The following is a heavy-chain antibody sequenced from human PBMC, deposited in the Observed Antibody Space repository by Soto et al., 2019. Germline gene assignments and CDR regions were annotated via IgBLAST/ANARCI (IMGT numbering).Heavy chain of an antibody. D-gene: IGHD5-18*01. V-gene: IGHV5-51*01. CDR3: ARGGVDTRTFDY. CDR1: GYTFTIYW. J-gene: IGHJ4*02. Sequence: GESLKISCQASGYTFTIYWIAWVRQMPGQGLELMGIIYPNDSDNRYSPSFQGQVIVSADKSITTAYLQWRGLRASDTATYYCARGGVDTRTFDYWGQGTLVTVSS. CDR2: IYPNDSDN.